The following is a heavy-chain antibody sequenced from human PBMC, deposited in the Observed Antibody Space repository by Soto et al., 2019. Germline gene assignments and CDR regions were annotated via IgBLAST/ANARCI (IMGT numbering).Heavy chain of an antibody. CDR2: ISFDGSNE. CDR3: AKDQGDSSGYSNWFDP. D-gene: IGHD3-22*01. Sequence: ESGGGVVQPGRSLRLSCAVSGFTFRSYGMHWVRQAPGKGLEWVAVISFDGSNEYYADSVKGRFTISRDNSKNTLYLQMNSVRTEDTAVYYCAKDQGDSSGYSNWFDPWGQGTLVTVSS. V-gene: IGHV3-30*18. J-gene: IGHJ5*02. CDR1: GFTFRSYG.